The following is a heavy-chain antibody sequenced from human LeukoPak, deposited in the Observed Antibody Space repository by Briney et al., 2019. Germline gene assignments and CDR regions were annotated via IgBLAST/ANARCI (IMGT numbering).Heavy chain of an antibody. CDR2: ISWNSGSI. CDR3: AKDSSSSWTSDGFDY. Sequence: GGSLRLSCAASGFTFDDYAMHWVRQAPGKGLEWVSGISWNSGSIGYADSVKGRFTISRDNAKNSLYLQMNSLRAEDTALYYCAKDSSSSWTSDGFDYWGQGTLVTVSS. CDR1: GFTFDDYA. J-gene: IGHJ4*02. V-gene: IGHV3-9*01. D-gene: IGHD6-13*01.